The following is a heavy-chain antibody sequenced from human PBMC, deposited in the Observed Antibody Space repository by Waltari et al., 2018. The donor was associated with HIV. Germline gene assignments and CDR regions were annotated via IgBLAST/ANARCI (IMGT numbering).Heavy chain of an antibody. D-gene: IGHD3-10*01. Sequence: QLVQSGAEVRKPGSSVRVACKASGGEFNSYSINWVRQVNGQGLEWLGRINPLSNTANNAQEFQGRVTITADKATSTAYMELSSLKSDDTGVYYCASARETMGVDFESWGQGSLVTVSS. CDR2: INPLSNTA. V-gene: IGHV1-69*08. CDR1: GGEFNSYS. J-gene: IGHJ4*02. CDR3: ASARETMGVDFES.